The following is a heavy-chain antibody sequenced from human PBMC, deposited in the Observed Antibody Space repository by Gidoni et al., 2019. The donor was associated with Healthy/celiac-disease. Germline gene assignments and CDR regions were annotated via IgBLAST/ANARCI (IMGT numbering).Heavy chain of an antibody. CDR3: ATEYYDFWSGYPPLFDY. Sequence: QVQLVESGGGVVQPGRSLRLSCAASGFTFSSYGMHGVRQAPGKGLEWVAVISYDGSNKYYADSVKGRFTISRDNSKNTLYLQMNSLRAEDTAVYYCATEYYDFWSGYPPLFDYWGQGTLVTVSS. J-gene: IGHJ4*02. CDR2: ISYDGSNK. D-gene: IGHD3-3*01. V-gene: IGHV3-30*03. CDR1: GFTFSSYG.